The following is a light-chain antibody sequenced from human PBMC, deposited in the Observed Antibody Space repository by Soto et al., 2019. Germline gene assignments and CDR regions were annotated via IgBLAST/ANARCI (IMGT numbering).Light chain of an antibody. CDR1: SSDVGGYNY. Sequence: QSVLTQPPSASGSPGQSVTISCTGTSSDVGGYNYVSWYQQDPGKAPKLMIYEVTKRPSGVPDRFSGSKSGNTASLTVSGLQAEDEAEYYCSSYAGSNKLVFGGGTKVTVL. CDR3: SSYAGSNKLV. J-gene: IGLJ2*01. CDR2: EVT. V-gene: IGLV2-8*01.